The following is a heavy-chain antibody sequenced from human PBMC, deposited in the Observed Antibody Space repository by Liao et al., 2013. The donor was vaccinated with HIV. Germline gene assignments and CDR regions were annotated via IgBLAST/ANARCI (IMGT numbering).Heavy chain of an antibody. CDR1: GGSISSSSYY. CDR3: ARGGRSVIAAAGIDF. D-gene: IGHD6-13*01. J-gene: IGHJ4*02. V-gene: IGHV4-39*07. Sequence: QLQLQESGPGLVKPSETLSLTCTVSGGSISSSSYYWGWIRQPPGKGLEWIGQINHSGSTNVNPSLQSRVAMSVDASKNQFSLNLSSVTAADTAVYYCARGGRSVIAAAGIDFWGQGTLVTVSS. CDR2: INHSGST.